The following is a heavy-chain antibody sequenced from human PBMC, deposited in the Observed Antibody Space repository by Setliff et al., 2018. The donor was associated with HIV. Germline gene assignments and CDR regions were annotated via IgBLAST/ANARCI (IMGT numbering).Heavy chain of an antibody. D-gene: IGHD3-10*01. Sequence: SETLSLTCAVYGGSFSDNYWSWIRQPPGKGLDWIAEINHNGNINHNPSLKSRVTISMDPSKKQFSLKLSSVTAADTAVYYCARGSLYYGLGSHYLRSWFDPWGQGTLVTVSS. CDR1: GGSFSDNY. CDR3: ARGSLYYGLGSHYLRSWFDP. V-gene: IGHV4-34*01. J-gene: IGHJ5*02. CDR2: INHNGNI.